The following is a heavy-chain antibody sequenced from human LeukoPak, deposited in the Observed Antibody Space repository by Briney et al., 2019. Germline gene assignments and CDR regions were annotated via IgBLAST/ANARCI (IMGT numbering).Heavy chain of an antibody. Sequence: PGGSLRLSCAASGFTFTNNFMSWVRQAPGKGLEWVSFIYSDNTHYSDSVKGRFTISRDNSKNTLYLQMNSLRAEDTAVYYCARRAGAYSHPYDYWGQGTLVTVSS. V-gene: IGHV3-53*01. CDR1: GFTFTNNF. D-gene: IGHD4/OR15-4a*01. CDR2: IYSDNT. CDR3: ARRAGAYSHPYDY. J-gene: IGHJ4*02.